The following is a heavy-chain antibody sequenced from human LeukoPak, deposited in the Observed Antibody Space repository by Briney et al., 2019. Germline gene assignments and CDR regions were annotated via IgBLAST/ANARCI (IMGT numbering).Heavy chain of an antibody. D-gene: IGHD6-6*01. CDR2: ISNGNSPI. J-gene: IGHJ3*02. V-gene: IGHV3-48*01. CDR3: ARGFPARRGAFDI. Sequence: GGSLRLSCAASAASGFTFSSFIMNWVRQAPGKGLEWVSYISNGNSPIYYADSVKGRFTISRDNAKNSLYLQMYSLRVEDTAVYYCARGFPARRGAFDIWGQGTKVTVSS. CDR1: GFTFSSFI.